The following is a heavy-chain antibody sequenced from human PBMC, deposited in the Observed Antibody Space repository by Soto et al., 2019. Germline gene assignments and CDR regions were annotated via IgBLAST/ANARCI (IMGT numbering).Heavy chain of an antibody. CDR1: GFTFSSYD. D-gene: IGHD2-2*02. V-gene: IGHV3-13*05. Sequence: PGGSLRLSCAASGFTFSSYDMHWVRQATGKGLEWVSAIGTAGDPYYPGSVKGRFTISRENAKNSLYLQMNSLRAGDTAVYYCARAQWXEYCSSTSCYRAYYFDYWGQGTLVTVSS. J-gene: IGHJ4*02. CDR2: IGTAGDP. CDR3: ARAQWXEYCSSTSCYRAYYFDY.